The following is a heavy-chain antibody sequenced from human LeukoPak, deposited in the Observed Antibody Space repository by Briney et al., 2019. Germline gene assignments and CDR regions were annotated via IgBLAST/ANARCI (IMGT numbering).Heavy chain of an antibody. CDR2: IFYSGNT. CDR1: GGSISSSTYY. Sequence: PSETLSLTCTVSGGSISSSTYYWGWIRQPPGKGLEWIGVIFYSGNTFYNPSLRSRVTISVDTSKNQFSLNLRSVTAADTAVYYCAREMDQLMDDAFDIWGQGTMVTVSS. D-gene: IGHD1-1*01. V-gene: IGHV4-39*07. CDR3: AREMDQLMDDAFDI. J-gene: IGHJ3*02.